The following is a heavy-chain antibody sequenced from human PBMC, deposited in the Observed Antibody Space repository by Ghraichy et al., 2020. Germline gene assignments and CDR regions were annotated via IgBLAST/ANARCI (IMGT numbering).Heavy chain of an antibody. CDR2: ISYDGSNK. CDR3: ARVLWFGESPSRPLDY. D-gene: IGHD3-10*01. J-gene: IGHJ4*02. V-gene: IGHV3-30*04. Sequence: GGSLRLSCAASGFTFSSYAMHWVRQAPGKGLEWVAVISYDGSNKYYADSVKGRFTISRDNSKNTLYLQMNSLRAEDTAVYYCARVLWFGESPSRPLDYWGQGTLVTVSS. CDR1: GFTFSSYA.